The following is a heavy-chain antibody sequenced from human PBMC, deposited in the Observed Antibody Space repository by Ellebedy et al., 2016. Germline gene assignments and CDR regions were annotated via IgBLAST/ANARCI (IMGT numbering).Heavy chain of an antibody. D-gene: IGHD6-6*01. CDR2: ISYDGSNK. V-gene: IGHV3-30-3*01. J-gene: IGHJ6*03. Sequence: GGSLRLSXAASGFTFSSYAMHWVRQAPGKGLEWVAVISYDGSNKYYADSVKGRFTISRDNAKNSWYLQMNSLRDEDTAVYYCARGEGSSVAARHDYYYMDVWGKGTTVTVSS. CDR3: ARGEGSSVAARHDYYYMDV. CDR1: GFTFSSYA.